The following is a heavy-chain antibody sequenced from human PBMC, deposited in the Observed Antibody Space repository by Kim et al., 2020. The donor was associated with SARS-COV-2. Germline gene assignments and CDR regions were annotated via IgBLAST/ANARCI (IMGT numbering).Heavy chain of an antibody. CDR1: GDSISSSNYY. Sequence: SETLSLTCTVSGDSISSSNYYWGWIRQPPGKGLEWIGTIYYSGSTYYNPSLKSRVTISVDTSKNQFSLKVTSVTAADTAVYYCAREGITMFRGVIENWFDPWGQGILVTVSP. D-gene: IGHD3-10*01. CDR2: IYYSGST. CDR3: AREGITMFRGVIENWFDP. J-gene: IGHJ5*02. V-gene: IGHV4-39*07.